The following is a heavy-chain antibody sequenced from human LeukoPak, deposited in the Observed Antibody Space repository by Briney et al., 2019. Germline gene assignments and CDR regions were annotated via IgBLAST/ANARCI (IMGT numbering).Heavy chain of an antibody. D-gene: IGHD3-10*01. J-gene: IGHJ4*02. CDR3: ARPMFYGSGSDVFDY. CDR2: INGDVSST. Sequence: GGSLRLSCAASGFTFSSYWMHWVRQAPGKGLVWVSRINGDVSSTSYADSVKGRFTISRDNAKNTLYLQMNSLRAEDTAVYYCARPMFYGSGSDVFDYWGQGTLVTVSS. CDR1: GFTFSSYW. V-gene: IGHV3-74*01.